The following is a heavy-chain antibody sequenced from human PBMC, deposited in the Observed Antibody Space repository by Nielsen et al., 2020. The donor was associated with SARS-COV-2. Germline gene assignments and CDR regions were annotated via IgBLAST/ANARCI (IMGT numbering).Heavy chain of an antibody. V-gene: IGHV3-30-3*01. CDR1: GFTFSSYA. CDR2: ISYDGSNK. J-gene: IGHJ6*02. Sequence: GGSLRLSCAASGFTFSSYAMHWVRQAPGKGLEWVAVISYDGSNKYYADSVKGRITISRDNSKNPLYLQMNSLRAEDTAVYYCARDRDDSSSWYYYGMDVWGQGTTVTVSS. CDR3: ARDRDDSSSWYYYGMDV. D-gene: IGHD6-13*01.